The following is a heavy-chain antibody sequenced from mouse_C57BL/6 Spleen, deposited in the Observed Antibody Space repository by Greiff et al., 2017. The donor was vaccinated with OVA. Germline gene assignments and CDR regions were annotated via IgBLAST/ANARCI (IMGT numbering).Heavy chain of an antibody. V-gene: IGHV1-61*01. D-gene: IGHD1-1*01. J-gene: IGHJ2*01. CDR2: IYPSDSET. CDR1: GYTFTSYW. Sequence: QVQLQQPGAELVRPGSSVKLSCKASGYTFTSYWMDWVKQRPGQGLEWIGNIYPSDSETHYNQKFKDKATLTVDKSSSTAYMQLSSLTSEDSAVDCCARSGYYGSSLGYWGQGTTLTVAS. CDR3: ARSGYYGSSLGY.